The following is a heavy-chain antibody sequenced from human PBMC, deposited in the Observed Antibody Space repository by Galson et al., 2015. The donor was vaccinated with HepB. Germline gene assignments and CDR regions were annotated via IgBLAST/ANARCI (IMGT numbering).Heavy chain of an antibody. CDR2: ISGSGDFI. D-gene: IGHD2-8*01. J-gene: IGHJ4*02. CDR1: GFSFSRYE. CDR3: ARVDVVLKVFVIFDL. Sequence: SLRLSCAASGFSFSRYEMNWVRQAPGKGLEWVSYISGSGDFIFYADSVKGRFTISRDNAKNSLYLQMNSLRAEDTAIYYCARVDVVLKVFVIFDLWGQGTLVTVSS. V-gene: IGHV3-48*03.